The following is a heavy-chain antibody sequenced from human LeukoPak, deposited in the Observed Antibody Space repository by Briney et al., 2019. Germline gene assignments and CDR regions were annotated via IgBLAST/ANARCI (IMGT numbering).Heavy chain of an antibody. CDR1: GVSISSSSYY. Sequence: SETLSLTCTVSGVSISSSSYYWGWIRQPPGKGLEWIGSIYYSGSTYYNPSLKSRVTISVDTSKNQFSLKLSSVTAADTAVYYCARDMYYYDSSGYYQAWGQGTTVTVSS. D-gene: IGHD3-22*01. V-gene: IGHV4-39*07. CDR3: ARDMYYYDSSGYYQA. CDR2: IYYSGST. J-gene: IGHJ6*02.